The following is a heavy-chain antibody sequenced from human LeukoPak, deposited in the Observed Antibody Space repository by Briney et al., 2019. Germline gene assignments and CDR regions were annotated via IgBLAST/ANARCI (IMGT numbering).Heavy chain of an antibody. CDR3: ARWDVPNWFDP. Sequence: PSETLSLTCTVSGGSISSYYRSWIRQPPGKGLEWIGYIYYSGSTNYNPSLKSRVTISVDTSKNQFSLKLSSVTAADTAVYYCARWDVPNWFDPWGQGTLVTVSS. V-gene: IGHV4-59*01. D-gene: IGHD3-10*02. J-gene: IGHJ5*02. CDR1: GGSISSYY. CDR2: IYYSGST.